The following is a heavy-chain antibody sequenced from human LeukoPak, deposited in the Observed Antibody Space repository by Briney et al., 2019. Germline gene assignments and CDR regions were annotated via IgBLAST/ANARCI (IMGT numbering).Heavy chain of an antibody. CDR1: GFTFSTYN. Sequence: PGGSLRLSCAASGFTFSTYNMNWVRQAPGKGLEWVSSITSSSSYTFYADSVKGRFTIATDNAKNTVFLQVNSLRPEDTAVYYCTATPWGGAAAIFDHWGQGILVTVSS. J-gene: IGHJ4*02. V-gene: IGHV3-21*01. D-gene: IGHD6-25*01. CDR2: ITSSSSYT. CDR3: TATPWGGAAAIFDH.